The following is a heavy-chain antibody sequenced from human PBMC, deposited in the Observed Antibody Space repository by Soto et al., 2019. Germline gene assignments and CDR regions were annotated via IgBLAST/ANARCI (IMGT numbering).Heavy chain of an antibody. Sequence: GASVKVSCKASGYTFINYDISWVRQATGQGLEWMGWMSPGSGKTGYANKFQGRVTMTRDASTSTAHLELSSLTSEDTAVYYCARMASSGTLNWFDPWGQGTLVTVSS. CDR3: ARMASSGTLNWFDP. CDR2: MSPGSGKT. CDR1: GYTFINYD. J-gene: IGHJ5*02. V-gene: IGHV1-8*02.